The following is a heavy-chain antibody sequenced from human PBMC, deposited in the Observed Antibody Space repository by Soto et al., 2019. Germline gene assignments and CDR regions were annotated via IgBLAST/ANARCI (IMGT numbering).Heavy chain of an antibody. CDR2: INPNSGGT. Sequence: ASVKVSCKASGYTFTGYYMHWVRQAPGQGLEWMGWINPNSGGTNYAQKFQGWVTMTRDTSISTAYMELSRLRSDDTAVYYCARDLGYCTNGVCSVNYYYGMDVWGQGTTVTVSS. V-gene: IGHV1-2*04. CDR3: ARDLGYCTNGVCSVNYYYGMDV. D-gene: IGHD2-8*01. J-gene: IGHJ6*02. CDR1: GYTFTGYY.